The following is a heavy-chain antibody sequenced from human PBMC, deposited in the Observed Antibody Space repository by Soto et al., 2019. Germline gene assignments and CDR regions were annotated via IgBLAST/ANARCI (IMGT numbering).Heavy chain of an antibody. D-gene: IGHD5-18*01. Sequence: TLSLTCTVSGGFISIGGYYWSLIHQHPGKGLEWVGHIHYSGSTYYNPYLKSRVTIAVDTSKNQFSMKLRSVTAADTAVYYCARDRDTAGYYGMDVWGQGTTVT. V-gene: IGHV4-31*02. CDR3: ARDRDTAGYYGMDV. CDR2: IHYSGST. CDR1: GGFISIGGYY. J-gene: IGHJ6*01.